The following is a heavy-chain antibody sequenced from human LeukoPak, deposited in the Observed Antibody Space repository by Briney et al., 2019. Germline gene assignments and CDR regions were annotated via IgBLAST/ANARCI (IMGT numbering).Heavy chain of an antibody. D-gene: IGHD3-3*01. CDR3: ARDAGPYYDFWSGYYGPTRGPYYYYMDV. CDR1: GGSISSGGYY. Sequence: PETLSLTCTVSGGSISSGGYYWSWIRQHPGKGLEWIGYIYYSGSTNYNPSLKSRVTISVDTSKNQFSLKLSSVTAADTAVYYCARDAGPYYDFWSGYYGPTRGPYYYYMDVWGKGTTVTVSS. CDR2: IYYSGST. J-gene: IGHJ6*03. V-gene: IGHV4-61*08.